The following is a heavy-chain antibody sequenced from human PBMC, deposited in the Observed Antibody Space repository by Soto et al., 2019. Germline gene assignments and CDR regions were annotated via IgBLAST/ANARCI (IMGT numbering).Heavy chain of an antibody. CDR2: IHHSGTT. Sequence: PSETLSLTCAVSGYSISSGYYWGWIRQPPGKGLEWIGNIHHSGTTYYNPSLRSRVTISVDTSKNQFSLKLSSVTAADTAVYYCARDLHYYHSSGYHWEAPFDYWGQGTLVTVSS. CDR3: ARDLHYYHSSGYHWEAPFDY. V-gene: IGHV4-38-2*02. J-gene: IGHJ4*02. CDR1: GYSISSGYY. D-gene: IGHD3-22*01.